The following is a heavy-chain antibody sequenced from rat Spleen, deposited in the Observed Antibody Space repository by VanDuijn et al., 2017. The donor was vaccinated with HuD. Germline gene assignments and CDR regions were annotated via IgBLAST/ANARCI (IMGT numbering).Heavy chain of an antibody. Sequence: EVQLVESGGGLVQPGWSLKLSCAASGFNFGGYYMAWVRQAPTKGLEWVATISYDGFSTYYQDSVKGRFTASRDNANSTLYLQMDSLRSEDTATYYCARPPYDGTYYHYFDYWDQGVMVTVSS. V-gene: IGHV5-29*01. D-gene: IGHD1-12*02. CDR2: ISYDGFST. CDR1: GFNFGGYY. CDR3: ARPPYDGTYYHYFDY. J-gene: IGHJ2*01.